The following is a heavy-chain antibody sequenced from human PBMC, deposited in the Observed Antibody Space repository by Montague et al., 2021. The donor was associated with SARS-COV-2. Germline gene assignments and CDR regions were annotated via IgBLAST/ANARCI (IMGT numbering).Heavy chain of an antibody. CDR3: ARAHSGSWAHLDN. J-gene: IGHJ4*02. V-gene: IGHV4-61*02. D-gene: IGHD5-12*01. Sequence: TLSLTCTVSCGSISSGSYYWSWIRQPAGKGLEWIGRIYTSGTTDYSSSLKSRVTISVDTSKNQFSLKLTSVTAADTAVYYCARAHSGSWAHLDNWGQGSLVTVSS. CDR1: CGSISSGSYY. CDR2: IYTSGTT.